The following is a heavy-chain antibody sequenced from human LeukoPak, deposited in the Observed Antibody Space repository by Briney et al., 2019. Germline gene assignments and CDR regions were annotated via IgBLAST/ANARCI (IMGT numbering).Heavy chain of an antibody. CDR2: TSGSGGST. J-gene: IGHJ4*02. D-gene: IGHD5-18*01. Sequence: TGGSLRLSCAASGLTLRRYAMNWVPQAPGKGLEWVSGTSGSGGSTFYADSVKGRFTMSRDNSKDTLYLQMNSLEAGDTAVYYCAKSGGYSYVENFDYWGQGTLVTVSS. CDR1: GLTLRRYA. V-gene: IGHV3-23*01. CDR3: AKSGGYSYVENFDY.